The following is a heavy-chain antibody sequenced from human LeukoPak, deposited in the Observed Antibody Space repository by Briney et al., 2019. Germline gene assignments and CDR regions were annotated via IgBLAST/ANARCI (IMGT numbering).Heavy chain of an antibody. CDR2: IGGSGEST. D-gene: IGHD1-26*01. V-gene: IGHV3-23*01. CDR1: GFTFNNYT. J-gene: IGHJ5*02. CDR3: AKDLWVTGSYPDLAWPEPHAIHL. Sequence: GGSLRLSCAASGFTFNNYTMSWVRQAPGKGLEGVSSIGGSGESTNHADSVKGRSILHSDNSKTTAYLQMNSLRDEDSAVYYCAKDLWVTGSYPDLAWPEPHAIHLWRQGTLVPVSS.